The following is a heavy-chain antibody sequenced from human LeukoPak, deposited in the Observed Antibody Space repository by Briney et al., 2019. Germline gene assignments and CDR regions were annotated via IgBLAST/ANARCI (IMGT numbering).Heavy chain of an antibody. D-gene: IGHD3-10*01. CDR1: GFTFDYYW. CDR3: ARVRKLRTRGVMDPLDY. V-gene: IGHV3-7*01. J-gene: IGHJ4*02. CDR2: IQQDGSEK. Sequence: GGSLRLSCAASGFTFDYYWLTWVRQAPGKGLEWVANIQQDGSEKYYVDSVKGRFIISRDNAKNSLYLQMNSLRAEDTAVYYCARVRKLRTRGVMDPLDYWGQGTLVTVSS.